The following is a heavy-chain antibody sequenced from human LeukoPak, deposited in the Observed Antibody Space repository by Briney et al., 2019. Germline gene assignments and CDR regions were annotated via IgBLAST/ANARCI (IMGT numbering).Heavy chain of an antibody. V-gene: IGHV1-69*06. D-gene: IGHD5-12*01. CDR3: AASPYSGYHKSGFDY. J-gene: IGHJ4*02. Sequence: ASVKVSCKASGGTFSSYAISWVRQGPGQGLGGMGGIIPIFGTANYAQKSKGRVTFPADNSTSTAYMELSSLRSEDTAVYYCAASPYSGYHKSGFDYWGQGTLVTVSS. CDR1: GGTFSSYA. CDR2: IIPIFGTA.